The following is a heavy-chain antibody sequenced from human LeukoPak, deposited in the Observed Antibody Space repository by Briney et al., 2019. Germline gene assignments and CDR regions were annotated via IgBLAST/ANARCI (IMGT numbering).Heavy chain of an antibody. Sequence: ASVKVSCKASGYTFTSYYTHWVRQAPGQGLEWMGIINPSGGSTSYAQKLQGRVTMTRDTSTSTVYMELSSLRSEDTAVYYCARGGDYDSSGYLGFDYWGQGTLVTVSS. V-gene: IGHV1-46*01. J-gene: IGHJ4*02. CDR3: ARGGDYDSSGYLGFDY. CDR2: INPSGGST. D-gene: IGHD3-22*01. CDR1: GYTFTSYY.